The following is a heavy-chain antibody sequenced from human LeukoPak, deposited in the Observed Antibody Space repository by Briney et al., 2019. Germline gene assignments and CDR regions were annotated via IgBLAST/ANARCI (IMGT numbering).Heavy chain of an antibody. CDR2: ISDGGGTT. Sequence: PGGSLRLSCAASGFTLSGYAMSWVRQAPGKGLEWVSAISDGGGTTYYADSVQGRFTISRDYSKNTLFLQMNSLRADDTAVYYCAKVGTGDLFRALDYWGQGTLVTVSS. J-gene: IGHJ4*02. D-gene: IGHD1-14*01. V-gene: IGHV3-23*01. CDR1: GFTLSGYA. CDR3: AKVGTGDLFRALDY.